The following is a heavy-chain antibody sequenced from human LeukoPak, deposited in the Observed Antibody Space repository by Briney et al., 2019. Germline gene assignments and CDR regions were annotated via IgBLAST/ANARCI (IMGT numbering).Heavy chain of an antibody. J-gene: IGHJ4*02. CDR2: IYYSGST. CDR1: GGSISSCY. D-gene: IGHD6-19*01. V-gene: IGHV4-59*08. CDR3: AGRPAVAGPYYFDY. Sequence: SETLSLTCTVSGGSISSCYWSWIRQPPGKGLEWIGYIYYSGSTNYNPSLKSRVTISVDTSKNQFSLKLSSVTAADTAVYYCAGRPAVAGPYYFDYWGQGTLVTVSS.